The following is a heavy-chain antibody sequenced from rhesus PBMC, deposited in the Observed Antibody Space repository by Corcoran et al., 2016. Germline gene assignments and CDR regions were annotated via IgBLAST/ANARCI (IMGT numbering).Heavy chain of an antibody. V-gene: IGHV4-93*02. CDR3: ARRALVYYFDY. J-gene: IGHJ4*01. Sequence: QVQLQESGPAVVKPSETLSLTCAVSGGSISSSNWWSWIRQSPGKGLELIGGIYGSGGSTEYNPSIKRRGNISIDTSKNQFSLKLSCVTAADTAVYYCARRALVYYFDYWGQGVLVTVSS. CDR1: GGSISSSNW. D-gene: IGHD2-39*01. CDR2: IYGSGGST.